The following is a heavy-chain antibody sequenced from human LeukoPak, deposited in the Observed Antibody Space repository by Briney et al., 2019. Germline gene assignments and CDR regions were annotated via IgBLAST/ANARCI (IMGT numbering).Heavy chain of an antibody. Sequence: PSETLSLTCTVSGGSISSYYWSWIRQPPGKGLEWIGYIYYSGSTNYNPSLKSRVTISVDTSKNQFSLKLSSVTAADTAVYYWARRFGELFRWFDPWGQGTLVTVSS. D-gene: IGHD3-10*01. CDR2: IYYSGST. CDR1: GGSISSYY. J-gene: IGHJ5*02. CDR3: ARRFGELFRWFDP. V-gene: IGHV4-59*12.